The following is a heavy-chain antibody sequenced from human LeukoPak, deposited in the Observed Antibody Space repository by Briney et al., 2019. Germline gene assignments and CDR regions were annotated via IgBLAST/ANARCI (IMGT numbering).Heavy chain of an antibody. V-gene: IGHV3-53*01. CDR3: ARARKQQLVLDY. J-gene: IGHJ4*02. Sequence: PGRSLRLSCAASGFTVSSNYIGWVRQAPGGGLELVSVIYSGGSTYYADSVKGRFTISRDNSKNTLYLQMTSLRAADTAVYYCARARKQQLVLDYWGQGTLVTVCS. D-gene: IGHD6-13*01. CDR2: IYSGGST. CDR1: GFTVSSNY.